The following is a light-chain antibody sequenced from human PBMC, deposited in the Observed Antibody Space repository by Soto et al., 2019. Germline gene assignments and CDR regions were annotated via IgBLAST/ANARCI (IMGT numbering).Light chain of an antibody. V-gene: IGKV1-9*01. Sequence: DIQVTQSPSHLSASVGDRAIITCRASQPISTSLHWFQHKPGKAPKLLIYAASTLQSGVPSRFSGSGSGTDFTLTISCLQSEDAATYYGQQYYSYPLTFGGGTKVDI. J-gene: IGKJ4*01. CDR2: AAS. CDR1: QPISTS. CDR3: QQYYSYPLT.